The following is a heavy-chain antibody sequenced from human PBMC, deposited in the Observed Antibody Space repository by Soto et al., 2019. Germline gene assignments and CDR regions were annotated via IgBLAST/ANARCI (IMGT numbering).Heavy chain of an antibody. Sequence: PSETLSLTSSVSGGSINSYWWSWIRQPAGKGLEWIGRVYSSGTTDYNPSLNSRATMSVETSKNQFSLKLSSVTAADTAVYYCARDIGSFAYGEGYWGQGIQVTVSS. CDR2: VYSSGTT. J-gene: IGHJ4*02. CDR3: ARDIGSFAYGEGY. V-gene: IGHV4-4*07. CDR1: GGSINSYW. D-gene: IGHD3-10*01.